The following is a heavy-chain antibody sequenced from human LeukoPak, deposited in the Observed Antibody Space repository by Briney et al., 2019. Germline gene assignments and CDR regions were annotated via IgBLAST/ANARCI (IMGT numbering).Heavy chain of an antibody. Sequence: QPGGSLRLSCAASGFTFSSYAMHWVRQAPGKGLEWVAVISYDGSNKYYADSVKGRFTISRDNSKNTLYLQMNSLRAEDTAVYYCARTGSSSWYVFDYWGQGTLVTVSS. V-gene: IGHV3-30-3*01. J-gene: IGHJ4*02. D-gene: IGHD6-13*01. CDR1: GFTFSSYA. CDR2: ISYDGSNK. CDR3: ARTGSSSWYVFDY.